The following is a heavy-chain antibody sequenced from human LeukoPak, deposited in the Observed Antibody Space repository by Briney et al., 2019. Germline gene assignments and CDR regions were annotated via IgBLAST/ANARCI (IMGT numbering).Heavy chain of an antibody. D-gene: IGHD2-15*01. CDR2: ISNNGGYT. CDR1: GFTFSSFA. CDR3: AKQLGYCSDGSCYFPY. Sequence: GGSLRLSCAASGFTFSSFALSWVRQAPGKGLEWVSAISNNGGYTYYADSVQGRFTISRDNSKSTLCLQMNSLRAEDTAVYYCAKQLGYCSDGSCYFPYWGQGTLVTVSS. J-gene: IGHJ4*02. V-gene: IGHV3-23*01.